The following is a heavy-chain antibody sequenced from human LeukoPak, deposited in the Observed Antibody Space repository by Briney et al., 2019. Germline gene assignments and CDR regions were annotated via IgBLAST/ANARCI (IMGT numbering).Heavy chain of an antibody. CDR1: GFPFSSYS. V-gene: IGHV3-21*01. CDR3: ASDFFPIFGVVRAPFDY. Sequence: GGSLRLSCAASGFPFSSYSMNWVRQAPGKGLEWVSSISSSSSYIYYADSVKGRFTISRDNAKNSLYLQMNSLRAEDTAVYYCASDFFPIFGVVRAPFDYWGQGTLVTVSS. D-gene: IGHD3-3*01. J-gene: IGHJ4*02. CDR2: ISSSSSYI.